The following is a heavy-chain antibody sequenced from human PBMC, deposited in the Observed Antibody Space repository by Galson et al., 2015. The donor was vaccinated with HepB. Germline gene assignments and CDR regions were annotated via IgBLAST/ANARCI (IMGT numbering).Heavy chain of an antibody. CDR1: GVTFSSFG. Sequence: SLRLSCAASGVTFSSFGMHWVRQAPGKGLEWVALMSHDGRQKYYADSVKGRFTISRDNSGNTLFLQMSSLRVEDTALYYCAKRDDWNSFDYWGQGTLVTVSS. CDR2: MSHDGRQK. CDR3: AKRDDWNSFDY. V-gene: IGHV3-30*18. D-gene: IGHD1-1*01. J-gene: IGHJ4*02.